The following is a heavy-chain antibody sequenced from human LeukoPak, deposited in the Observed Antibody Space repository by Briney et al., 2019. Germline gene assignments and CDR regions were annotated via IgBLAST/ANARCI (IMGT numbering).Heavy chain of an antibody. D-gene: IGHD6-19*01. CDR1: GFTFSSYE. Sequence: GGSLRLSCAASGFTFSSYEMNWVRQAPGKGLEWVSYISSSSITIYYADSVKGRFTISRDNAKNTLYLQMNSLRAEDTAVYYCARVGGVAGRAFDYWGQGTLVTVSS. CDR3: ARVGGVAGRAFDY. J-gene: IGHJ4*02. V-gene: IGHV3-48*03. CDR2: ISSSSITI.